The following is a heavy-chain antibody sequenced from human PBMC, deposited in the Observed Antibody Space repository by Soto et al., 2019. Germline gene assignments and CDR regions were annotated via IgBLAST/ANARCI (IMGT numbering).Heavy chain of an antibody. J-gene: IGHJ5*02. D-gene: IGHD3-16*01. V-gene: IGHV1-3*01. CDR3: ARLLPSPGLGVGFDP. Sequence: QVQLVQSGAEVKKPGASVKVSCKASGYTFTSYALHWVRQAPGQRLQWMGWINAGYGNTKYSQKFQGRVTXTRXXSXCTAYMELSSLRSEDTAVYYCARLLPSPGLGVGFDPWGQGTLVTVSS. CDR1: GYTFTSYA. CDR2: INAGYGNT.